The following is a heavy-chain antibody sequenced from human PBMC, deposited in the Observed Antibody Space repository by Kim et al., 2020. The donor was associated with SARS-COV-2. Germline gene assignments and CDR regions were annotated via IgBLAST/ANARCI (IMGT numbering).Heavy chain of an antibody. D-gene: IGHD5-18*01. J-gene: IGHJ4*02. CDR3: ARDMGLLFGYSYGPFDY. Sequence: FQGRVTITADESTSTAYMELSSLRSEDTAVYYCARDMGLLFGYSYGPFDYWGQGTLVTVSS. V-gene: IGHV1-69*01.